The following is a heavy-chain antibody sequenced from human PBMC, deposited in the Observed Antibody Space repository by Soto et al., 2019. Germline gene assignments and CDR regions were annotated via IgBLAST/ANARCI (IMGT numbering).Heavy chain of an antibody. CDR2: ISDSGTYT. J-gene: IGHJ5*02. CDR3: AKLARYSSSWS. V-gene: IGHV3-23*01. D-gene: IGHD6-13*01. CDR1: GFTFSDYA. Sequence: GGSLRLCCAASGFTFSDYAMSWVRQAPGKGLEGVSTISDSGTYTYYADSEKGRFTISRDNSKNTLFLQMNSLRAEDTAVYYCAKLARYSSSWSCGQG.